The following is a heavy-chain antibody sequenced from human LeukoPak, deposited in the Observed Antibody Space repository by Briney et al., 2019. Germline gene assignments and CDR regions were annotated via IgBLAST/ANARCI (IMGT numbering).Heavy chain of an antibody. CDR3: ARDDYGDYLLGAFDI. Sequence: PSETLSLTCTVSGGSISSSSYYWGWIRQPPGKGLEWIGSIYYSGSTYYNPSLKSRVTISVDTSKNQFSLKLSSVTAADTAVYYCARDDYGDYLLGAFDIWGQGTMVTVSS. D-gene: IGHD4-17*01. CDR2: IYYSGST. CDR1: GGSISSSSYY. V-gene: IGHV4-39*07. J-gene: IGHJ3*02.